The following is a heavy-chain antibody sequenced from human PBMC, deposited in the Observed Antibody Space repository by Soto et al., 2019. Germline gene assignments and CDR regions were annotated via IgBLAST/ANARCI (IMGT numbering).Heavy chain of an antibody. CDR1: GGTFSTYA. CDR2: IIPIFGTT. Sequence: QVQLVQSGAEVKRPGSSVKVSCKASGGTFSTYAIGWVRQAPGQGLGWMGRIIPIFGTTKYAQEFQGRVTITADESTRTAYMELSSLRPEDTAVYFCAREGYCSGSTCFLDIWGQGTMVTVSS. CDR3: AREGYCSGSTCFLDI. J-gene: IGHJ3*02. V-gene: IGHV1-69*12. D-gene: IGHD2-15*01.